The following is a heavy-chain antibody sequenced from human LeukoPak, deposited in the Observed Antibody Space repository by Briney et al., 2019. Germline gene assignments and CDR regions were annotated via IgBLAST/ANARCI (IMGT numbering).Heavy chain of an antibody. CDR2: ISSSSSYI. D-gene: IGHD1-26*01. V-gene: IGHV3-21*01. CDR1: GFTFSSYS. J-gene: IGHJ3*02. CDR3: AREGATGAYDAFDI. Sequence: GGSLRLSCAASGFTFSSYSMNWVRQAPGKGLEWVSSISSSSSYIYYADSVKGRFTISRDNAKNSLYLQMNSLRAEDTAVYYCAREGATGAYDAFDIWGQGTMVTVSS.